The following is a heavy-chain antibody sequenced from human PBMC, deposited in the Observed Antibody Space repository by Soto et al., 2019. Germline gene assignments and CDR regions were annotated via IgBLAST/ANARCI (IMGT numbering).Heavy chain of an antibody. V-gene: IGHV3-21*01. CDR2: ISSSSSYI. CDR3: ARDQGQLGYYYYYGMDV. CDR1: GFTFSSYS. J-gene: IGHJ6*02. D-gene: IGHD6-6*01. Sequence: EVQLVESGGGLVKPGGSLRLSCAASGFTFSSYSMNWVRQAPGKGLEWVSSISSSSSYIYYADSVKGRFTISRDNAKNSLYLQMNSLRAEDTAVYYCARDQGQLGYYYYYGMDVWGQGTTVTVSS.